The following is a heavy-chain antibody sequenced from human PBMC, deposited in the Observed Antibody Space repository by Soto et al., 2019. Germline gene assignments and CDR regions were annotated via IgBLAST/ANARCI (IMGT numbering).Heavy chain of an antibody. CDR2: ISSSGGAI. CDR1: GFTFSSFA. Sequence: GGSRRRSWAASGFTFSSFAMSWVRQAPGKGLEWVSAISSSGGAIYYADSVRGRFTIFRDNSKSTLYLQMDSLRVEDTAVYYCAKLNYYGSGSEPPWGQGALVTVSS. CDR3: AKLNYYGSGSEPP. D-gene: IGHD3-10*01. V-gene: IGHV3-23*01. J-gene: IGHJ4*02.